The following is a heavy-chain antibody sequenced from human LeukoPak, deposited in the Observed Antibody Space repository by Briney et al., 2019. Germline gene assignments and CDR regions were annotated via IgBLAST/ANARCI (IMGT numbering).Heavy chain of an antibody. D-gene: IGHD3-10*01. V-gene: IGHV4-59*08. CDR3: ARLGTIMVRGVIITNWFDP. CDR2: ISYSGST. Sequence: SETLSLTCTVSGGSISTYYWSWIRQPPGKGLEWIGYISYSGSTSYNPSLKSRVTISVDTSKNQFSLKLTPVTAADTAVYYCARLGTIMVRGVIITNWFDPWGQGTLVTVSS. J-gene: IGHJ5*02. CDR1: GGSISTYY.